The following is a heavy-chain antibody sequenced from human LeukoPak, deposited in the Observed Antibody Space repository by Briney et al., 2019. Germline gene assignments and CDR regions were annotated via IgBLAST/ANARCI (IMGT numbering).Heavy chain of an antibody. CDR3: ARVGSSWYQNYYYYMDV. CDR1: GFTFSSYW. CDR2: IKQDGSEK. D-gene: IGHD6-13*01. Sequence: GGSLRLSCAASGFTFSSYWMSWVRQAPGKGLERVANIKQDGSEKYYVDSVKGRFTISRDNAKNSLYLQMNSLRAEDTAAYYCARVGSSWYQNYYYYMDVWGKGTTVTVSS. J-gene: IGHJ6*03. V-gene: IGHV3-7*01.